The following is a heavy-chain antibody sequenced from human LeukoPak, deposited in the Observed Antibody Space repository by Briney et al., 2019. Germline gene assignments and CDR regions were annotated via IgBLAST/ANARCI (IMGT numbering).Heavy chain of an antibody. CDR1: GGSISSSSYY. CDR3: ARRYSSSSPLDY. V-gene: IGHV4-39*01. J-gene: IGHJ4*02. Sequence: SETLSLTCTVSGGSISSSSYYWGWIRQPRGKGLDRIGSIYYSGSTYYNPSLKSRVTISVDTSKNQFSLKLSSVTAADTAVYYCARRYSSSSPLDYWGQGTLVTVSS. CDR2: IYYSGST. D-gene: IGHD6-6*01.